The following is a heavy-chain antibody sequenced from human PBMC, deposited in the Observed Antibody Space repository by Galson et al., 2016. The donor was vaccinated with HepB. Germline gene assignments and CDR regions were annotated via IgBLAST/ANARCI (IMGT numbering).Heavy chain of an antibody. CDR1: GITFRTYD. V-gene: IGHV3-74*01. CDR2: INGDGSST. D-gene: IGHD1-1*01. Sequence: SLRLSCAASGITFRTYDMNWVRQAPGKGLVWVSRINGDGSSTTYADSVKGRFTISRDHAKNTLYLQMNSLRAGDTAVYYCAVGNDPLDYWGQGTLVTVSS. J-gene: IGHJ4*02. CDR3: AVGNDPLDY.